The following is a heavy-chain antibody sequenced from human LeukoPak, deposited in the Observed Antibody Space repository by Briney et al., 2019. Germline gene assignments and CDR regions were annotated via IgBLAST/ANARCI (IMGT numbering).Heavy chain of an antibody. CDR1: GFTFRSYG. Sequence: PGGSLRLSCEASGFTFRSYGMHWVRQAPGKGLEWVAVIWYDGINKYYADSVKGRFTISRDDSRNSVFLQMNSLRAEDTAVYYCARDTSRYCLDYWGQGTLVTVSS. CDR2: IWYDGINK. V-gene: IGHV3-33*01. D-gene: IGHD2-15*01. J-gene: IGHJ4*02. CDR3: ARDTSRYCLDY.